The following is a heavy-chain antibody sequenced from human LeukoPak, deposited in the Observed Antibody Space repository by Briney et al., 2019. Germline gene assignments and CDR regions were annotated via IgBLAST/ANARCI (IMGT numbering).Heavy chain of an antibody. CDR1: GGSISSSSYY. D-gene: IGHD2-2*01. V-gene: IGHV4-39*07. CDR3: ARGYCSSTSCAVVYYMDV. CDR2: IYYSGGT. J-gene: IGHJ6*03. Sequence: SETLSLTCTVSGGSISSSSYYWGWIRQPPGKGLEWIGSIYYSGGTYYNPSLKSRVTISVDTSKNQFSLKLSSVTAADTAVYYCARGYCSSTSCAVVYYMDVWGKGTTVTVSS.